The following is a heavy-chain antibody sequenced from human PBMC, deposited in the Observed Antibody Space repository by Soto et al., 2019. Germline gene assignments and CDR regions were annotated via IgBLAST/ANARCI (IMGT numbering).Heavy chain of an antibody. D-gene: IGHD6-6*01. Sequence: GGSLRLSCAASGFTFYGYVMSWVRQAPGKGLEWVSAVNGGGGGTYYADSVKGRFTISRDNSKNTLYLQVTSLRAEDTAVYYCAKGSASIRPYYFDYWGQGTLVIVSS. CDR2: VNGGGGGT. V-gene: IGHV3-23*01. J-gene: IGHJ4*02. CDR3: AKGSASIRPYYFDY. CDR1: GFTFYGYV.